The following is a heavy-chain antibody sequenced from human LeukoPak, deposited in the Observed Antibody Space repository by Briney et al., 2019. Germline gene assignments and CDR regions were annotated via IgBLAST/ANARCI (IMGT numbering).Heavy chain of an antibody. V-gene: IGHV4-59*01. CDR3: ARAIAAAGWFDP. CDR2: IYYSGST. D-gene: IGHD6-13*01. Sequence: SETLSLTCTVSGGSISSYYWSWIRQPPGKGLEWIGYIYYSGSTNYNPSLKSRVTISVDTSKNQFSLKLSSVTAADTAVYYCARAIAAAGWFDPWGQGTLVTVSP. CDR1: GGSISSYY. J-gene: IGHJ5*02.